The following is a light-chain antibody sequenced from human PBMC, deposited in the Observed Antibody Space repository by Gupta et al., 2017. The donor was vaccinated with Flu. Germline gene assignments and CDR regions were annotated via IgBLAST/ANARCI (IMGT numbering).Light chain of an antibody. V-gene: IGLV1-47*01. CDR3: AAWDDSLSGWV. J-gene: IGLJ3*02. CDR2: RNN. Sequence: RVTISCSGSSSNIGSNYVYWYQQLPGTAPKLLIYRNNQRPSGVPDRFPGSKSGTSASLAISGLRSEDEADYYCAAWDDSLSGWVFGGGTKLTVL. CDR1: SSNIGSNY.